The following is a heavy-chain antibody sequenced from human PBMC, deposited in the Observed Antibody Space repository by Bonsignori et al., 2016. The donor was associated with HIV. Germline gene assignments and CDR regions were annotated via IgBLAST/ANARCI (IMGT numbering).Heavy chain of an antibody. CDR3: NRHTNGWLGGVDP. J-gene: IGHJ5*02. CDR2: IRSKDYGGAT. Sequence: WIRQPPGKGLEWVGFIRSKDYGGATAYAASVKGRFTISRDDSKSIAYLQMNSLRAEDTGVYYCNRHTNGWLGGVDPWGQGTLVTVSS. D-gene: IGHD6-19*01. V-gene: IGHV3-49*02.